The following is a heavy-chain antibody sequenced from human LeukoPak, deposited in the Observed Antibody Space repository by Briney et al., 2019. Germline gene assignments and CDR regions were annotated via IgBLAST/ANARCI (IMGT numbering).Heavy chain of an antibody. D-gene: IGHD3-9*01. CDR1: GGSISSYY. J-gene: IGHJ4*02. CDR2: IYYSGST. V-gene: IGHV4-59*08. CDR3: ASLVRDFDRSTYYFDY. Sequence: SETLSLTCTVSGGSISSYYWSWIRQPPGKGLEWIGYIYYSGSTNYNPSLKSRVTISVDTSKNQFSLKLSSVTAADTAVYYCASLVRDFDRSTYYFDYWGQGTLVTVSS.